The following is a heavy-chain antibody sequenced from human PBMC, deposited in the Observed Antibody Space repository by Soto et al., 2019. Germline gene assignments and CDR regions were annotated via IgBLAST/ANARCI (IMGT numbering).Heavy chain of an antibody. J-gene: IGHJ4*02. Sequence: EVQLLESGGSLVQPGGSLRLSCAASGFSFREFAMSWVRQAPGKGLEWVSGISGSGSNTYYADSVKGRFTISRDNSKNTVYMQMNSLGPADTAVYYCAKEPVVDFGDYCDYWGQGTLVTVSS. CDR3: AKEPVVDFGDYCDY. CDR1: GFSFREFA. CDR2: ISGSGSNT. V-gene: IGHV3-23*01. D-gene: IGHD4-17*01.